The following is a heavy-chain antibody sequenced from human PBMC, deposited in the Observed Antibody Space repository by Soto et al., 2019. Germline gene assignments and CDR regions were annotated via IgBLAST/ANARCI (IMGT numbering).Heavy chain of an antibody. CDR1: GGSINSYF. V-gene: IGHV4-59*01. D-gene: IGHD3-10*01. Sequence: SETLSLTCTVSGGSINSYFWSWIRQSPGKGLEWIGHIYYSGSTSYSPSLKSRVSISVDTSKNQFSLEVHSVTAADTAVYYCARAGTNMVQFDYWGQGTLVTVS. CDR2: IYYSGST. CDR3: ARAGTNMVQFDY. J-gene: IGHJ4*02.